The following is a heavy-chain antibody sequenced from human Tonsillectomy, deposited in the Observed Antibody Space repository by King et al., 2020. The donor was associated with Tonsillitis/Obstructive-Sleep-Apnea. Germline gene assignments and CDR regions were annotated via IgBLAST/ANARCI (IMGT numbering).Heavy chain of an antibody. CDR2: IYYSGST. Sequence: QLQESGPGLVKPSETLSLTCTVSGGSISSYSWSWIRQPPGKGLEWIGYIYYSGSTNYNPSLKSRVTISVDTSKNQFSLKLSSVTAAHTAVYYCARVSTKLGYCTSTTCYGAFDFWGQGTMVTVSS. D-gene: IGHD2-2*01. CDR3: ARVSTKLGYCTSTTCYGAFDF. CDR1: GGSISSYS. V-gene: IGHV4-59*01. J-gene: IGHJ3*01.